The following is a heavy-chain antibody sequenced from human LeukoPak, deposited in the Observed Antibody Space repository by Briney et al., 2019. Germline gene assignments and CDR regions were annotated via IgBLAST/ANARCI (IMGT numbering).Heavy chain of an antibody. CDR1: GFTVSSNY. J-gene: IGHJ4*02. Sequence: GGSLRLSCAASGFTVSSNYMSWVRQAPGKGLEWVSVINSGGSTYYADSVKGRFTISRDNSKNTLYLQMNSLRAEDTAVYYCARDPHRSKGGLGELWNWGQGTLVTVSS. CDR2: INSGGST. V-gene: IGHV3-53*01. CDR3: ARDPHRSKGGLGELWN. D-gene: IGHD3-10*01.